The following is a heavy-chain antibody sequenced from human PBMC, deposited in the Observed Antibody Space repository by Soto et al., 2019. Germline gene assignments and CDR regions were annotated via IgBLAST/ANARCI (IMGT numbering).Heavy chain of an antibody. J-gene: IGHJ4*02. D-gene: IGHD6-13*01. V-gene: IGHV1-18*01. CDR2: ISAYNGNT. CDR3: ARAHRYRSSGYRGDDY. Sequence: QVQLVQSGAEVKKPGASVKVSCKASGYTFTSYGISWVRQAPGHGLEWMGWISAYNGNTNYAQKRQGRVTMTTDTSTSTAYMEVRSLRSDDTAVYYLARAHRYRSSGYRGDDYWCQGTLVTVSS. CDR1: GYTFTSYG.